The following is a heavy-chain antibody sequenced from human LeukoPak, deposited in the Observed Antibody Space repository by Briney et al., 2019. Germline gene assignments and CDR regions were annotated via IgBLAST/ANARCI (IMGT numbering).Heavy chain of an antibody. CDR1: LGSIRAYY. CDR2: IHYSGRT. J-gene: IGHJ4*02. CDR3: ARHSQATSNPLDY. V-gene: IGHV4-59*08. Sequence: SETLSLTCTVSLGSIRAYYWTWVRQSPGKGLEFIAWIHYSGRTYYHPSFKSRVTMSLGTSKNQFSLRLSSVTAADTAEYYCARHSQATSNPLDYWGQGTLVTVSS. D-gene: IGHD5-12*01.